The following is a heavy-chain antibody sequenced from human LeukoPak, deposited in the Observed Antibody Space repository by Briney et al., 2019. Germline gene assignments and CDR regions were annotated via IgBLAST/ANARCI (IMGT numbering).Heavy chain of an antibody. CDR1: GFDFSTQW. D-gene: IGHD3-22*01. CDR2: IKQDGSEK. J-gene: IGHJ6*03. CDR3: ARLDDSSAYYYYYYYYYMDA. V-gene: IGHV3-7*01. Sequence: SGGSLRLSCAASGFDFSTQWMSWVRQAPGKGLERVANIKQDGSEKYYVDSVKGRFTISRDNAKNSLYLQMNSLRAEDTAVYYCARLDDSSAYYYYYYYYYMDAWGKGTTVTVSS.